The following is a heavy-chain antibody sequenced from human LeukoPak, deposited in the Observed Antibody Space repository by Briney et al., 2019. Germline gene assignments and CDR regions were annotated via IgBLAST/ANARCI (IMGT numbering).Heavy chain of an antibody. CDR1: GFTFSDYA. D-gene: IGHD1-1*01. CDR3: TTGTILPALQPDV. J-gene: IGHJ6*04. V-gene: IGHV3-15*01. CDR2: IKSKTDGGTT. Sequence: GGSLRLSCAAPGFTFSDYAMNWVRQAPGKGLEWVGHIKSKTDGGTTDYAAPVKGRLTISRDDSKNTLYLQMNSLKTEDTAVYYCTTGTILPALQPDVWGKGTTVTVSS.